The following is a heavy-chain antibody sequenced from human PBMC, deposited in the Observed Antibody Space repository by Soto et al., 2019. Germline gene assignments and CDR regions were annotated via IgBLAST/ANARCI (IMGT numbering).Heavy chain of an antibody. CDR3: ARVQVGSIIDY. CDR2: IYPADSDT. CDR1: RYSFTNYW. D-gene: IGHD5-12*01. J-gene: IGHJ4*02. Sequence: GASLKISCRASRYSFTNYWIGWVRQIPGKGLEWMGIIYPADSDTKYGPSFQGQVTISVDKSISTAYLQWSSLKASDSAMYYCARVQVGSIIDYWGQGTLVTVSS. V-gene: IGHV5-51*01.